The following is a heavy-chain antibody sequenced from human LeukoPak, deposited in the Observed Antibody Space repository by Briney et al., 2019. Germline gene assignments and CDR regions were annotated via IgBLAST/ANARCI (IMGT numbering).Heavy chain of an antibody. J-gene: IGHJ4*02. CDR1: GYTFTSYG. Sequence: GASVKVSCKASGYTFTSYGILRVRQAPGQGLEWMGWISTYNGNTNYAQKIQGRVTMTTDTSTSTAYMELRSLRSDDTAVYYCARDLPYSSSWESIDYWGQGTLVTVSS. V-gene: IGHV1-18*01. CDR2: ISTYNGNT. CDR3: ARDLPYSSSWESIDY. D-gene: IGHD6-13*01.